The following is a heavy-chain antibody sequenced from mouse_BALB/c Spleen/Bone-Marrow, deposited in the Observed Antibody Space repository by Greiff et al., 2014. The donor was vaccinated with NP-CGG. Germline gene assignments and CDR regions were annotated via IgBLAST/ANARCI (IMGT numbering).Heavy chain of an antibody. CDR3: ANYDYGWYFDV. D-gene: IGHD2-4*01. CDR1: GFNIKDTY. V-gene: IGHV14-3*02. CDR2: IDPANGNT. Sequence: EVKLEESGAKLVKPGASVKLSCTASGFNIKDTYMHWVKQRPEQGLEWIGRIDPANGNTKYDPKFQGKATITADTSSNTAYLQLSSLTSEDTAVYYCANYDYGWYFDVWGAGTTVTVSS. J-gene: IGHJ1*01.